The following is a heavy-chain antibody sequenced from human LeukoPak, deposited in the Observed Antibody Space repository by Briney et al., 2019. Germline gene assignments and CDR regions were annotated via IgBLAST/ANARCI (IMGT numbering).Heavy chain of an antibody. CDR1: GYTFTSYG. J-gene: IGHJ6*02. D-gene: IGHD2-2*01. CDR2: ISAYNSNT. V-gene: IGHV1-18*01. CDR3: ARGYCSSTSCPSYYYYGMDV. Sequence: GASVKVSCKASGYTFTSYGISWVRQAPGQGLEWMGWISAYNSNTNYAQKLQGRVTMTTDTSTSTAYMELRSLRSDDTAVYYCARGYCSSTSCPSYYYYGMDVWGQGTTVTVSS.